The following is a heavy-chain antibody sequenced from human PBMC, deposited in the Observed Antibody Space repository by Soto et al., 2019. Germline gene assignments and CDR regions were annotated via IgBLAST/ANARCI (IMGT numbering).Heavy chain of an antibody. CDR3: ARASRKTAMVMRYYYYGMDV. V-gene: IGHV4-61*08. D-gene: IGHD5-18*01. J-gene: IGHJ6*02. CDR1: GGSINSGDYY. CDR2: IYYSGST. Sequence: PSETLSLTCTVSGGSINSGDYYGSWIRQHPGKGLEWIGYIYYSGSTNYNPSLKSRVTISVDTSKNQFSLKLSSVTAADTAVYYCARASRKTAMVMRYYYYGMDVWGQGTTVTVSS.